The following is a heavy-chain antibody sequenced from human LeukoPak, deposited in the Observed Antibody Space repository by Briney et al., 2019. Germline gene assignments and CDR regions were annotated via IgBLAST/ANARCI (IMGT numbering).Heavy chain of an antibody. CDR1: GYTFDTYG. Sequence: ASVKVSCKASGYTFDTYGISWVRQAPGQGLEWMGWINVYKGNTVYAQKFQGRVTMTTDTSSSMVYMELRSLRSDDTAVYYCARHPWFGELLPLDYWGQGTLVTVSS. J-gene: IGHJ4*02. D-gene: IGHD3-10*01. CDR3: ARHPWFGELLPLDY. V-gene: IGHV1-18*01. CDR2: INVYKGNT.